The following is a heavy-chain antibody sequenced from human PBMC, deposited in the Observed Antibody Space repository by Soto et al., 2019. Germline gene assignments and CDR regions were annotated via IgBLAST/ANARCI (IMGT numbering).Heavy chain of an antibody. J-gene: IGHJ6*02. D-gene: IGHD2-15*01. V-gene: IGHV4-61*01. CDR1: GGAVSSGSYY. Sequence: LSEPLSLTYTVSGGAVSSGSYYWSWIRQPPGKGLEWIGYIYYRGGTNYNPSRKSRVTISVDTSKNQFSLKLTSVTVADRPREYCARFGSGDANCGCCYYGMDLWGEG. CDR3: ARFGSGDANCGCCYYGMDL. CDR2: IYYRGGT.